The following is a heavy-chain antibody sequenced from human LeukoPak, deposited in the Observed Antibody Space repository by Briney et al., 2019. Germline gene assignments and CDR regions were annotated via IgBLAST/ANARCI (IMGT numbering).Heavy chain of an antibody. CDR1: GYAFTTYY. CDR2: INPSVGTS. V-gene: IGHV1-46*01. Sequence: ASVKVSCKASGYAFTTYYIHWVRQAPGQGLEWLGIINPSVGTSNYAQTFQGRVAMTRDTSTSTVYIELSSLRSEDTAVYYCARDRSRYDVFDYWGQGTPVTVSS. CDR3: ARDRSRYDVFDY. D-gene: IGHD3-10*02. J-gene: IGHJ4*02.